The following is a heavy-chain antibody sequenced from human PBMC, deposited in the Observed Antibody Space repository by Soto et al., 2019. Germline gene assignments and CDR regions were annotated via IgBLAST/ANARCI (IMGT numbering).Heavy chain of an antibody. Sequence: EVQLLESGGDLVQPGGSLRLSCAASGFNVGAFAVNWVRQAPGKGLEWVSGISVSDAFIYYADSVRGRFSISRDASENILYLQMNSLRVDDTALYYCKRETVAGITELDYRGPGTLVTVSS. V-gene: IGHV3-23*01. CDR3: KRETVAGITELDY. CDR1: GFNVGAFA. J-gene: IGHJ4*02. CDR2: ISVSDAFI. D-gene: IGHD1-20*01.